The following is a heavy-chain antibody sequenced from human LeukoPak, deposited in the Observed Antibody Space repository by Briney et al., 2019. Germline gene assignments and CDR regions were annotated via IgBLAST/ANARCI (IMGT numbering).Heavy chain of an antibody. CDR3: ARSPGAIRLLVV. CDR2: IYTSGST. V-gene: IGHV4-4*07. CDR1: GGSISTYY. D-gene: IGHD2-8*01. J-gene: IGHJ4*02. Sequence: SETLSLTCTVSGGSISTYYWSWIRQPPGKGLEWIGRIYTSGSTNYNPSLKSRVTMSVDTSKNQFSLKLSSVTAADTAVYYCARSPGAIRLLVVWGQGTLVTVSS.